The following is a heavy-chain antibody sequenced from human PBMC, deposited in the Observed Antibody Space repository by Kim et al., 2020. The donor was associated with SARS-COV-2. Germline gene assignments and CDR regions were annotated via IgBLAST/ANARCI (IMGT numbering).Heavy chain of an antibody. Sequence: YADSVKGRFTISRDNSKHTLYLQMNSLSAEDTAVYYCLTSQYSSSSYFDYWGQGTLVTVSS. V-gene: IGHV3-30*01. CDR3: LTSQYSSSSYFDY. J-gene: IGHJ4*02. D-gene: IGHD6-6*01.